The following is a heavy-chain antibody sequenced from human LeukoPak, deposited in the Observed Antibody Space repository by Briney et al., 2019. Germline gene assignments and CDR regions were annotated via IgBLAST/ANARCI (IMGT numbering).Heavy chain of an antibody. CDR2: ISFDGINK. D-gene: IGHD3-22*01. J-gene: IGHJ3*02. CDR3: ARDRWYYYDSSDYYHDAFDI. CDR1: GSTFSSYA. V-gene: IGHV3-30*04. Sequence: GGSLRLSCAASGSTFSSYAMHWVRQAPGKGLEWVAVISFDGINKYYADSVKGRFTISRDNSKNTLYLQMHSLIAEDTAVYYCARDRWYYYDSSDYYHDAFDIWGQGTMATVSS.